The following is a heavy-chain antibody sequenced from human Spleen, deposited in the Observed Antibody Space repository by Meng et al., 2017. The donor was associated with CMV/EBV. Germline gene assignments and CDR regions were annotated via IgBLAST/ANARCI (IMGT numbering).Heavy chain of an antibody. CDR1: SIGSAGYY. CDR2: IYYSGST. Sequence: SIGSAGYYWTSIRQHPGEGLEWIGNIYYSGSTSYNPSLNSRVTISLDMSKNEFSLKLTSVTVADTAEYYCATLRRYHYGHSGYRDYWGQGTLVTVSS. CDR3: ATLRRYHYGHSGYRDY. V-gene: IGHV4-31*02. J-gene: IGHJ4*02. D-gene: IGHD3-10*01.